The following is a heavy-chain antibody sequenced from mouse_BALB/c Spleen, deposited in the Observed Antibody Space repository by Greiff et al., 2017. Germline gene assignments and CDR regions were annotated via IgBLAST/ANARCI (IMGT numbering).Heavy chain of an antibody. CDR3: ARSDPYYYGSREGYYYAMDY. D-gene: IGHD1-1*01. J-gene: IGHJ4*01. CDR1: GFTFSSFG. CDR2: ISSGSSTI. V-gene: IGHV5-17*02. Sequence: EVQLVESGGGLVQPGGSRKLSCAASGFTFSSFGMHWVRQAPEKGLEWVAYISSGSSTIYYADTVKGRFTISRDNPKNTLFLQMTSLRSEDTAMYYCARSDPYYYGSREGYYYAMDYWGQGTSVTVSS.